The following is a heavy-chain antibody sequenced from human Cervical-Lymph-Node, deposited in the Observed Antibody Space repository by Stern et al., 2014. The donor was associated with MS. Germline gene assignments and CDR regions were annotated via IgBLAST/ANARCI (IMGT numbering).Heavy chain of an antibody. CDR2: IIPVLGRP. D-gene: IGHD1-14*01. CDR1: GDTFNSYS. J-gene: IGHJ6*02. Sequence: VQLVESGAEVKKPGSSVKVSCKASGDTFNSYSINWVRQAPGKRLEWMGRIIPVLGRPKCGQKFQGRVTISADKSTSTVNMEVSSLRSEDTAVYYCARDDPDRTANYYAMDVWGQGTTVIVSS. CDR3: ARDDPDRTANYYAMDV. V-gene: IGHV1-69*09.